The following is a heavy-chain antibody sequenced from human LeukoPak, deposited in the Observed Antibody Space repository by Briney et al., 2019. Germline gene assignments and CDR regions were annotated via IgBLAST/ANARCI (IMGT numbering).Heavy chain of an antibody. CDR3: ARGRIAVAAGDAFDI. J-gene: IGHJ3*02. Sequence: GGSLRLSCEASGFSFKDYWMSWVRQAPGKGLEWVSVIYSGGSTYYADSVKGRFTISRDNSKNTLYLQMNSLRAEDTAVYYCARGRIAVAAGDAFDIWGPGTMVTVSS. CDR1: GFSFKDYW. V-gene: IGHV3-66*01. CDR2: IYSGGST. D-gene: IGHD6-19*01.